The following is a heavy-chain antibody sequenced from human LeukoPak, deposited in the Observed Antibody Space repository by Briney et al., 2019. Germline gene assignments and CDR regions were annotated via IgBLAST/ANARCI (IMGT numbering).Heavy chain of an antibody. Sequence: ASVKVSCKASGYTFTGYCMHWVRQAPGQGLEWIGWINPNSGGTNYAQKFQGRVTMTRDTSISTAYMELSRLRSDDTAVYYCARDPGYCSSTSCPEYWGQGTLVTVSS. CDR3: ARDPGYCSSTSCPEY. V-gene: IGHV1-2*02. CDR1: GYTFTGYC. CDR2: INPNSGGT. D-gene: IGHD2-2*01. J-gene: IGHJ4*02.